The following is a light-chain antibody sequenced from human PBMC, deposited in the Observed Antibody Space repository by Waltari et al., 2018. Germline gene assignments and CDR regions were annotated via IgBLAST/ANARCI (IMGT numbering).Light chain of an antibody. Sequence: EIVLPQSPATLSLSPGARATLSCRASQSVSYYLAWYQQRPGQAPRLLIYDASSRATGIPARFSGSESETDFTLTISSLEPEDFAVYYCQQRRTWPLTFGGGTKVEI. J-gene: IGKJ4*01. CDR1: QSVSYY. CDR3: QQRRTWPLT. V-gene: IGKV3-11*01. CDR2: DAS.